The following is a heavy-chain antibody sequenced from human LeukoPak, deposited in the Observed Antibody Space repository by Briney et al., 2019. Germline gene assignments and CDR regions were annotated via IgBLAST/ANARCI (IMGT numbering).Heavy chain of an antibody. CDR3: VTPRSWELSDMAV. V-gene: IGHV4-38-2*01. CDR1: GYSISSGYH. Sequence: PSETLSLTCVVSGYSISSGYHWGWIRQPPGKGLEWIGSVYHNGETYYNPSLKSRVIISVDTSKNEFSLRLTSVTAADTAVYYCVTPRSWELSDMAVWGKGTTVIVSS. J-gene: IGHJ6*03. CDR2: VYHNGET. D-gene: IGHD1-26*01.